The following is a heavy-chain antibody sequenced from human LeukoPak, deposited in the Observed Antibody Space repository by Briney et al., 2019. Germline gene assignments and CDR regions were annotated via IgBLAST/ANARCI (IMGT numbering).Heavy chain of an antibody. Sequence: PGGSLRLSCAASGFSLSSYSMNWVRQAPGKGLEWVSSITISSNFIYYADSVKGRFTISRDNAKSSLFLQMNSLRAEDTAVYFCARDGHGDGFLTGYAYFGMDVWGQGTTVTVS. CDR2: ITISSNFI. CDR1: GFSLSSYS. V-gene: IGHV3-21*01. CDR3: ARDGHGDGFLTGYAYFGMDV. J-gene: IGHJ6*02. D-gene: IGHD3-9*01.